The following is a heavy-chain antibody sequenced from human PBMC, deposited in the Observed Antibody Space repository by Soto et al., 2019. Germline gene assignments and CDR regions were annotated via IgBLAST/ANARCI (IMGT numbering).Heavy chain of an antibody. J-gene: IGHJ5*02. CDR2: ISAYNGNT. CDR1: GYTFTSYG. V-gene: IGHV1-18*01. Sequence: ASVKVSCKASGYTFTSYGISWVRQAPGQGLEWMGWISAYNGNTNYAQKLQGRVTMTTDTSTSTAYMEMRSLRSDDTAVYYCARVGAYSSGWYRWFDPWGQGTLVTVSS. CDR3: ARVGAYSSGWYRWFDP. D-gene: IGHD6-19*01.